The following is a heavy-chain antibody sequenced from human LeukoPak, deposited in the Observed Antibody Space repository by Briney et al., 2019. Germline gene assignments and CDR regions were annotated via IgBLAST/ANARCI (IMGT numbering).Heavy chain of an antibody. J-gene: IGHJ4*02. CDR1: GYTFTSYG. Sequence: ASVKVSCKASGYTFTSYGISGVRQAPGQGLEWMGWISAYNGNTNYAQKLHGRVTMTTDTSTSTAYMELRSLRSDDTAVYYSARDVGRGIFDYWGQGTLVTVSS. CDR2: ISAYNGNT. V-gene: IGHV1-18*01. CDR3: ARDVGRGIFDY. D-gene: IGHD3-16*01.